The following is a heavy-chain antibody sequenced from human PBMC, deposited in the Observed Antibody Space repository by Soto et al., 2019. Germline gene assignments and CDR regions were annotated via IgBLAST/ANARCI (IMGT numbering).Heavy chain of an antibody. J-gene: IGHJ6*02. CDR1: GYSFTSYW. Sequence: GESLKISCKGSGYSFTSYWIGWVRQMPGKGLEWMGIIYPGDSDTRYSPSFQGQVTISADKSISTAYLQWSSLKASDTAMYYCARPVLSFSSGWYGMDVWGQGTTVTVSS. CDR2: IYPGDSDT. D-gene: IGHD6-19*01. V-gene: IGHV5-51*01. CDR3: ARPVLSFSSGWYGMDV.